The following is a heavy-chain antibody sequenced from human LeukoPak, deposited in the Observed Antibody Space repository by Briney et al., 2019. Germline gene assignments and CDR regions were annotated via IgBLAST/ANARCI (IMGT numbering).Heavy chain of an antibody. Sequence: PSETLSLTCTVSGGSISSYYWSWIRQPPGKGLEWIGYIYYSGSTNYNPSLKSRVTISVDTSKNQFSLKLSSVTAADTAVYYCAGVHYAYYYMDVWGKGTTVTISS. CDR2: IYYSGST. CDR3: AGVHYAYYYMDV. J-gene: IGHJ6*03. D-gene: IGHD3-16*01. V-gene: IGHV4-59*01. CDR1: GGSISSYY.